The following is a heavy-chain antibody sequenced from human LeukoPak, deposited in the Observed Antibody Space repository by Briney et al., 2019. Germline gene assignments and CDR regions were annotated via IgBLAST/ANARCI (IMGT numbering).Heavy chain of an antibody. CDR1: GFTFSSYA. CDR3: AKGLYSSSWGTFDY. J-gene: IGHJ4*02. D-gene: IGHD6-13*01. CDR2: ISGSGGST. V-gene: IGHV3-23*01. Sequence: GGSLRLSCAASGFTFSSYAMSWVRQAPGKGLEWVSAISGSGGSTYYADSVKGRFTISRDNSKNTLYLQMNSLRAGDTAVYYCAKGLYSSSWGTFDYWGQGTLVTVSS.